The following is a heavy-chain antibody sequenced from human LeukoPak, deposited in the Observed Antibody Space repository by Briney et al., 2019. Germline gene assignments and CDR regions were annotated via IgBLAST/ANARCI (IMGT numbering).Heavy chain of an antibody. CDR1: GFTFSSYW. Sequence: PGGSLRLSCAASGFTFSSYWMSWVRQAPGKGLEWVANIKQDGSEKYYVDSVKGRFTISRDNAKNSLYLQMNSLRAEDTAVHYCARGDYGDYVNAFDIWGQGTMVTVSS. CDR3: ARGDYGDYVNAFDI. J-gene: IGHJ3*02. V-gene: IGHV3-7*01. D-gene: IGHD4-17*01. CDR2: IKQDGSEK.